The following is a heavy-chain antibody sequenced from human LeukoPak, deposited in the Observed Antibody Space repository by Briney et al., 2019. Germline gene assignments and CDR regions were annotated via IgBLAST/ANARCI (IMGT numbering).Heavy chain of an antibody. J-gene: IGHJ4*02. V-gene: IGHV1-69*05. CDR3: ASNLSGSPWGVRYYFDY. CDR1: GGTFSSYA. D-gene: IGHD1-26*01. CDR2: IIPIFGTA. Sequence: GASVKVSCKASGGTFSSYAISWVRQAPGQGLEWMGGIIPIFGTANYAQKFQGRVTITTDESTSTAYMELSSLRSEDTAVYYCASNLSGSPWGVRYYFDYWGQGTLVTVSS.